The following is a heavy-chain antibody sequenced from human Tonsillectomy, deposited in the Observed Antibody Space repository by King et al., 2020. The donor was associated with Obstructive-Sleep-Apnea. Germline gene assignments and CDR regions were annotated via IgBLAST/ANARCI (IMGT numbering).Heavy chain of an antibody. CDR3: ARAGNVATVDY. J-gene: IGHJ4*02. Sequence: VQLVESGGGLVQPGGSLRLSCTASGFTFSYYWMSWVRQAPGKGLEWVANINEHGSEKFYVDSLEGRFPIARDNARNSLFLQLNSLRGDDTAVYYCARAGNVATVDYWGQGTLVTVSS. D-gene: IGHD5-12*01. CDR2: INEHGSEK. CDR1: GFTFSYYW. V-gene: IGHV3-7*03.